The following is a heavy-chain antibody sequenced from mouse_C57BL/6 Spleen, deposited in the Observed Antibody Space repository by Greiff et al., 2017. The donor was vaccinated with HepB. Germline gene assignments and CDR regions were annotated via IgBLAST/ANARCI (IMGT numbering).Heavy chain of an antibody. CDR3: ARPHNWDWWYFDV. D-gene: IGHD4-1*01. V-gene: IGHV1-64*01. J-gene: IGHJ1*03. Sequence: QVQLQQPGAELVKPGASVKLSCKASGYTFTSYWMHWVKQRPGQGLEWIGMIHPNSGSTNYNEKFKSKATLTVDKSSSTAYMQLSSLTSEDSAVYYCARPHNWDWWYFDVWGTGTTVTVSS. CDR2: IHPNSGST. CDR1: GYTFTSYW.